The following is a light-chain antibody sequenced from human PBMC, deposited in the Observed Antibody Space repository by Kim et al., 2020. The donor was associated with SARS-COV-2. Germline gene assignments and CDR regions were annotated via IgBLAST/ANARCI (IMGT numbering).Light chain of an antibody. CDR1: NSDVGGYNY. Sequence: QSALTQPASVSGSPGQSITISCTGTNSDVGGYNYVSWYQQFPGKAPKLTIYDVSYRPSGVSNRFSGSKSGNTASLTISGLQAEDEADYYCASYVSSATWVFGGGTQLTVL. J-gene: IGLJ3*02. CDR3: ASYVSSATWV. V-gene: IGLV2-14*03. CDR2: DVS.